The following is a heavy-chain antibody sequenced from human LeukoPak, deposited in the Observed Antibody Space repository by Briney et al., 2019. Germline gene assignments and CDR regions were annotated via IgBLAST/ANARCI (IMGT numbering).Heavy chain of an antibody. CDR3: AKEYSSGWSIDY. CDR1: GFTFNDYY. V-gene: IGHV3-23*01. CDR2: ISGSGGST. Sequence: GGSLRLSCAASGFTFNDYYMSWIRQAPGKGLEWVSAISGSGGSTYYADSVKGRFTISRDNSKNTLYLQMNSLRAEDTAVYYCAKEYSSGWSIDYWGQGTLVTVSS. J-gene: IGHJ4*02. D-gene: IGHD6-19*01.